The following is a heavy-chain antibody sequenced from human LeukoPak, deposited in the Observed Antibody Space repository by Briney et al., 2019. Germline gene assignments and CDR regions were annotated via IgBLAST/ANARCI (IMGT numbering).Heavy chain of an antibody. CDR3: ARGNTAMVKVYYYYYYMDV. CDR2: IYYSGST. D-gene: IGHD5-18*01. J-gene: IGHJ6*03. CDR1: GGSISSYY. Sequence: SETLSLTCTVSGGSISSYYWSWIRQPPGKGLEWIGYIYYSGSTNYNPSLKSRVTISVDTSKNQFSLKLSSVTAADTAVYYCARGNTAMVKVYYYYYYMDVWGKGTTVIVSS. V-gene: IGHV4-59*01.